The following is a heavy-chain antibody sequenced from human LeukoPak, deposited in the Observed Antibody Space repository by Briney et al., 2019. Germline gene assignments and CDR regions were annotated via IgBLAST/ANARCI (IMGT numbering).Heavy chain of an antibody. CDR2: INGRGDDK. Sequence: PGGSLRLSCEASGFTFSSHGMAWVRQDPGKAFDWVSGINGRGDDKYYAVSVKGRFTVSRDNSRTTLYLHMRILRAEDAAVYYCVKMGGPERRHYFDPWGPGILVSVSS. CDR3: VKMGGPERRHYFDP. CDR1: GFTFSSHG. D-gene: IGHD1-1*01. V-gene: IGHV3-23*01. J-gene: IGHJ4*02.